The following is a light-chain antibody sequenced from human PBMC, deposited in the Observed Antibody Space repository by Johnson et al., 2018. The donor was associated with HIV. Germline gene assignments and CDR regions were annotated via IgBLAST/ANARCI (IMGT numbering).Light chain of an antibody. J-gene: IGLJ1*01. CDR3: GTWDSSLSAYV. V-gene: IGLV1-51*02. CDR2: ENN. Sequence: QSVLTQPPSVSAAPGQKVTISCSGSSSNIGSNYVSWYQHLPGTAPKLLIYENNKRPSGIPDRFSGSKSGTSATLGITGLQTGDEADYYCGTWDSSLSAYVIGTGTKVTVL. CDR1: SSNIGSNY.